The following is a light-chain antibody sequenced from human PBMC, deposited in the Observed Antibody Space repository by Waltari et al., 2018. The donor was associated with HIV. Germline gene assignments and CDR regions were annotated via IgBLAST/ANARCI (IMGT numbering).Light chain of an antibody. CDR3: SSYAGSNNLV. Sequence: QSALTQPPSASGSPGQSVTISCTGPSSAAGGYTYVSWYRHHPGKAPKPMIYEVSKRPSGVPDRFSGSKSGNTASLTVSGLQAEDEADYYCSSYAGSNNLVFGGGTKLTVL. V-gene: IGLV2-8*01. J-gene: IGLJ2*01. CDR2: EVS. CDR1: SSAAGGYTY.